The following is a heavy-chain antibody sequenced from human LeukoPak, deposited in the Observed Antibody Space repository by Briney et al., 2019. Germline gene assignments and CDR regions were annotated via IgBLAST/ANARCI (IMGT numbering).Heavy chain of an antibody. V-gene: IGHV1-18*01. D-gene: IGHD4-17*01. J-gene: IGHJ4*02. CDR3: ARGYDYGDYVGDFDY. CDR2: ITTYNGNT. CDR1: GYTFTSYP. Sequence: ATVKVSYKSSGYTFTSYPISWVRQAPGQGLEWMGWITTYNGNTIYAQKLQGRVTMTTDTSTSTAYMDLRGLRSDDTAVYYCARGYDYGDYVGDFDYWGQGTLVTVSS.